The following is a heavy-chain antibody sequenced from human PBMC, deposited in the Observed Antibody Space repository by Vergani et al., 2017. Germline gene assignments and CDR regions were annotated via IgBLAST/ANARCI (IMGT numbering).Heavy chain of an antibody. Sequence: QVQLQESGPGLVKPSETLSLTCAVSGYSLSSGYYWGWIRQPPGKGLEWIGSIYHSGSTYYNPSLKSRVTISVDTSKNQFSLKLSSVTAADTAVYYCARNPYYIAVAGNFDYWGQGTLVTVSS. D-gene: IGHD6-19*01. J-gene: IGHJ4*02. CDR1: GYSLSSGYY. CDR3: ARNPYYIAVAGNFDY. V-gene: IGHV4-38-2*01. CDR2: IYHSGST.